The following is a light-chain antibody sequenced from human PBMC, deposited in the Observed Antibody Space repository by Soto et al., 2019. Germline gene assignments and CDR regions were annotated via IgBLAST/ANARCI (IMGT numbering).Light chain of an antibody. CDR1: SSNIGAGYD. Sequence: QSVLTQPPSVSGAPGQRVTISCTGSSSNIGAGYDVHWYHQLPGAAPKLLIYGNDNRPSGVPDRFSGSKSATSASLAITGLQAEDEADYYCQSYDSSLSGVVFGGGTKLTVL. CDR3: QSYDSSLSGVV. J-gene: IGLJ2*01. V-gene: IGLV1-40*01. CDR2: GND.